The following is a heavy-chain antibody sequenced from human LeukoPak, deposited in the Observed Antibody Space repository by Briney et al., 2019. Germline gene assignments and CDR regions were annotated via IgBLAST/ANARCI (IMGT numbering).Heavy chain of an antibody. CDR3: AKARDSNIWYPFDY. D-gene: IGHD6-13*01. CDR2: IYYSGST. Sequence: PSETLSLTCTVSGGSISSNYWNWIRLPPGRGREWIGYIYYSGSTHYNPSLKSRVTISLDTSKSQFSLKLTSVTAADTAVYYCAKARDSNIWYPFDYWGQGTLVTVSS. V-gene: IGHV4-59*01. J-gene: IGHJ4*02. CDR1: GGSISSNY.